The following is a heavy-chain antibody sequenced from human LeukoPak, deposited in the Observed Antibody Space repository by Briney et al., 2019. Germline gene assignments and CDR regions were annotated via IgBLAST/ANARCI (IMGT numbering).Heavy chain of an antibody. CDR3: ARSGYSYEFDY. CDR2: IIPIFGTA. CDR1: GRTFSSYA. J-gene: IGHJ4*02. D-gene: IGHD5-18*01. V-gene: IGHV1-69*05. Sequence: GASVKVSCKASGRTFSSYAISWVRQAPGQRLEWMGGIIPIFGTANYAQKFQGRVTITTDESTSTAYMELSSLRSEDTAVYYCARSGYSYEFDYWGQGTLVTVSS.